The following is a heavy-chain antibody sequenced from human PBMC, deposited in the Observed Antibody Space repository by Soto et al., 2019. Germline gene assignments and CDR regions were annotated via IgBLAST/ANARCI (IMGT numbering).Heavy chain of an antibody. CDR3: ARLSGSWQSWFYP. V-gene: IGHV4-31*03. Sequence: QVQLQESGPGLVKPSQTLSLTCIVSGGSISSNDFYWSWIHQHPGKGLEWIGYIYYSGNTYYNPSLKSRVTILVDTSKNQFSLKVSSVTAADTAVYYCARLSGSWQSWFYPWGQGTLVTVSS. J-gene: IGHJ5*02. CDR2: IYYSGNT. CDR1: GGSISSNDFY. D-gene: IGHD6-13*01.